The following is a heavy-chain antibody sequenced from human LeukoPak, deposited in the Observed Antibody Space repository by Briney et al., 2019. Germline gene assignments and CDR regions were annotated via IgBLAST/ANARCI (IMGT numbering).Heavy chain of an antibody. Sequence: SETLSLTCTVSGYSISSGYYWGWIRQPPGKGLEWIGSIYHSGSTYYNPSLKSRVIISVDTSKNQFSLKLSSVTAADTAVYYCARDDDYGGRDFDYWGQGTLVTVSS. D-gene: IGHD4-23*01. CDR1: GYSISSGYY. CDR2: IYHSGST. V-gene: IGHV4-38-2*02. CDR3: ARDDDYGGRDFDY. J-gene: IGHJ4*02.